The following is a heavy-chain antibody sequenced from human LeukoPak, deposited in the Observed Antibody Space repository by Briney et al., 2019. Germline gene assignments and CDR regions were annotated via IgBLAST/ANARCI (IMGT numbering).Heavy chain of an antibody. J-gene: IGHJ4*02. CDR2: IRRDGSRI. CDR1: GFSFSSYS. D-gene: IGHD2/OR15-2a*01. Sequence: GGSLRLSCAASGFSFSSYSMNWVRQAPGKGLEWISYIRRDGSRIYYADSVEGRFTISRDNAKNPLYLQMDSLRVEDTAVYYCTRDPHALDFWGQGTLVTVSS. CDR3: TRDPHALDF. V-gene: IGHV3-48*01.